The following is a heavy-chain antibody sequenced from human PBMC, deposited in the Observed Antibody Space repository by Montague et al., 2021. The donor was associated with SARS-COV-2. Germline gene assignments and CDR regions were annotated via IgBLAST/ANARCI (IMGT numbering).Heavy chain of an antibody. CDR3: ARNPADYYGSGSYPTWENWFDP. CDR2: VCKNRST. V-gene: IGHV4-39*01. D-gene: IGHD3-10*01. J-gene: IGHJ5*02. Sequence: VCKNRSTYYNPSLKSRVTISVDTSKNQFSLKLSSVTAADTAVYYCARNPADYYGSGSYPTWENWFDPWGQGTLGTVSS.